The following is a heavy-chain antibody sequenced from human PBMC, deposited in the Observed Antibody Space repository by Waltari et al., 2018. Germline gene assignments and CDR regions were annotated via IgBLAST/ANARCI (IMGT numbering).Heavy chain of an antibody. J-gene: IGHJ4*02. CDR3: AREQWLALDY. V-gene: IGHV3-30*01. CDR2: ISYDGSNK. D-gene: IGHD6-19*01. CDR1: GFTFSRYA. Sequence: QVQLVESGGGVVQPGRSLRLSCAASGFTFSRYAMHWVRQAPGKGLEWVAVISYDGSNKYYADSVKGRFTISRDNSKNTLYLQMNSLRAEDTAVYYCAREQWLALDYWGQGTLVTVSS.